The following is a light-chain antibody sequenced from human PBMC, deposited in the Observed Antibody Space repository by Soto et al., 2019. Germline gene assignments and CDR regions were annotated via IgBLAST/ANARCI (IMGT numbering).Light chain of an antibody. CDR3: QQYDTLPTWT. CDR2: AAS. Sequence: DIPMTQSPASLSASVGDRVTITCQASQDISNYLNWYQPKPGKAPTLLIYAASNLAIGVPARFSGGGSGTDVTFTISSLQPEDMATYYCQQYDTLPTWTFGQGTKVEFK. J-gene: IGKJ1*01. CDR1: QDISNY. V-gene: IGKV1-33*01.